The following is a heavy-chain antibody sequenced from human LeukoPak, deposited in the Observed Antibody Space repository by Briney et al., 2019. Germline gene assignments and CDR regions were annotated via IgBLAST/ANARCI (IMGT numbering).Heavy chain of an antibody. CDR2: INSGGSST. J-gene: IGHJ4*02. D-gene: IGHD3-22*01. CDR3: ARDAYYYDSSGYYTNFDY. Sequence: GGSLRLSCAASGFTFSSYWMYWVRQAPGKGLVWVSRINSGGSSTTYAGSVKGRFTISRDNAKNTLYLQMNSLRAEDTAVYYCARDAYYYDSSGYYTNFDYWGQGTLVTVSS. CDR1: GFTFSSYW. V-gene: IGHV3-74*01.